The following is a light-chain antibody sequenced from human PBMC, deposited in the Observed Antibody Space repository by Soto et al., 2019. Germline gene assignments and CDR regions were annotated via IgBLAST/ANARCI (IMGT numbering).Light chain of an antibody. CDR1: SSNIGAGYD. CDR3: HSEKSRQSVVL. CDR2: GNS. V-gene: IGLV1-40*01. J-gene: IGLJ2*01. Sequence: QSVLTQPPSVSGAPGQRVTISCTGSSSNIGAGYDVQWYQQLPGTAPKLLIYGNSNRPSGVPDRFSGSKSGTSASLDITGLQAEDETDNYCHSEKSRQSVVLFGGGTKLTVL.